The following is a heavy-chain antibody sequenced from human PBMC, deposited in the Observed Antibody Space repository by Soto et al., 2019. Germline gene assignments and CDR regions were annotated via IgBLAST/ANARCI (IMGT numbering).Heavy chain of an antibody. Sequence: EVQLLESGGGLVQPGGSLRLSCVASGIIFGSYDMSWVRQAPGQGLEWVSAVRVSDSRTFYADSVRCRFTISRDNSNNSLNLQMNSLRAEAAAVYYFAQFHGLEIYSPGFDPWGQGALITVSS. CDR2: VRVSDSRT. D-gene: IGHD3-3*01. CDR1: GIIFGSYD. V-gene: IGHV3-23*01. CDR3: AQFHGLEIYSPGFDP. J-gene: IGHJ5*02.